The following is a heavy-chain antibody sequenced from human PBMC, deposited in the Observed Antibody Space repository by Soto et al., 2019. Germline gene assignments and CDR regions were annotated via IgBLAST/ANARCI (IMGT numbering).Heavy chain of an antibody. CDR1: GYTFTGYY. Sequence: ASVKVSCKASGYTFTGYYMHWVRQAPGQGLEWMGWINPNSGGTNYAQKFQGWVTMTRDTSISTAYMELSRLRSDDTAVYYCATYSGSNPHPHYYYYGMDVWGQGTRVPVPS. CDR2: INPNSGGT. D-gene: IGHD1-26*01. CDR3: ATYSGSNPHPHYYYYGMDV. J-gene: IGHJ6*02. V-gene: IGHV1-2*04.